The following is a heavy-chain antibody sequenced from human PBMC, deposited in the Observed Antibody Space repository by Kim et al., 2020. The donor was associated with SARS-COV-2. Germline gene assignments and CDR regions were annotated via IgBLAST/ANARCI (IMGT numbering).Heavy chain of an antibody. CDR3: ARGPTIAAAGTIDY. Sequence: GGSLRLSCAASGFTFSSYDMHWVRQATGKGLEWVSAIGTAGDTYYPGSVKGRFTISRENAKNSLYLQMNSLRAGDTAVYYCARGPTIAAAGTIDYWGQGTLVTVSS. J-gene: IGHJ4*02. CDR2: IGTAGDT. CDR1: GFTFSSYD. D-gene: IGHD6-13*01. V-gene: IGHV3-13*01.